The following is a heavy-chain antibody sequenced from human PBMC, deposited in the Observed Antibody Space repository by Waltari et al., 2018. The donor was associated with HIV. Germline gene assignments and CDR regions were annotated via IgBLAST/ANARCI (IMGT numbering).Heavy chain of an antibody. D-gene: IGHD2-21*02. CDR2: IWYDGSNE. J-gene: IGHJ4*02. CDR1: GFTFRRDG. CDR3: ARADCGGDCYFDF. Sequence: QVQLVESGGGVVQPGRSLRLSCAASGFTFRRDGIHWVRQAPGKGLEWVAVIWYDGSNEYYGDSVKGRFTVSRDNSKNMVYLQMNSLRAEDTAMYHCARADCGGDCYFDFWGQGTPVTVSS. V-gene: IGHV3-33*01.